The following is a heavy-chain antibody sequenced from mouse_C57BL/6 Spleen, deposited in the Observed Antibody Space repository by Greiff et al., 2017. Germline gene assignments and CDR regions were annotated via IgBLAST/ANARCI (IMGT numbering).Heavy chain of an antibody. Sequence: VQVVESGPGLVQPSQSLSITCTVSGFSLTSYGVHWVRQSPGKGLEWLGVIWRGGSTDYNAAFMSRLSITKDNSKSQVFFKMNSLQADDTAIYYCAKIYYGRDYAMDYWGQGTSVTVSS. J-gene: IGHJ4*01. CDR1: GFSLTSYG. CDR2: IWRGGST. D-gene: IGHD2-1*01. CDR3: AKIYYGRDYAMDY. V-gene: IGHV2-5*01.